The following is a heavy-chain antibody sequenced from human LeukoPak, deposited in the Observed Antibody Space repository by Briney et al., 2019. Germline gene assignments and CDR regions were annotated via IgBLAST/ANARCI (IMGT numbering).Heavy chain of an antibody. Sequence: GRSLRLSCAASGFTFSSYAMHWVRQAPGKGLEWVAVISYDGSNKYYADSVKGRFTISRDNSKNTLYLQMNSLRAEDTALYYCAREMKGFGDYWGQGTLVTVSS. D-gene: IGHD3-10*01. CDR3: AREMKGFGDY. CDR2: ISYDGSNK. J-gene: IGHJ4*02. V-gene: IGHV3-30*04. CDR1: GFTFSSYA.